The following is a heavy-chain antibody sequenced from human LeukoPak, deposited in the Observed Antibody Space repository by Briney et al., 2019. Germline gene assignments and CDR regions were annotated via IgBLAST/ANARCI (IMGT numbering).Heavy chain of an antibody. CDR1: GGSISSSSYY. J-gene: IGHJ4*02. CDR2: IYYSGST. Sequence: PSETLSLTCTVSGGSISSSSYYWGWIRQPPGKGLEWIGSIYYSGSTYYNPSLKSRVTISVDTSKNQFSLKLSSVTAADTAVYYCAGGRYNWNDEPFFDYWGQGTLVTVSS. CDR3: AGGRYNWNDEPFFDY. D-gene: IGHD1-1*01. V-gene: IGHV4-39*01.